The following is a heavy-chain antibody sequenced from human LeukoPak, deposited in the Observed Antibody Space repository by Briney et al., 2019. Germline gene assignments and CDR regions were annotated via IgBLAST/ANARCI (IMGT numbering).Heavy chain of an antibody. V-gene: IGHV1-69*01. D-gene: IGHD2-2*01. Sequence: GGSLRLSCAASGFTFSNYAMSWVRQAPGQGLEWMGGIIPIFGTANYAQKFQGRVTITADESTSTAYMELSSLRSEDTAVYYCASQGPAAMPHNWFDPWGQGTLVTVSS. J-gene: IGHJ5*02. CDR1: GFTFSNYA. CDR2: IIPIFGTA. CDR3: ASQGPAAMPHNWFDP.